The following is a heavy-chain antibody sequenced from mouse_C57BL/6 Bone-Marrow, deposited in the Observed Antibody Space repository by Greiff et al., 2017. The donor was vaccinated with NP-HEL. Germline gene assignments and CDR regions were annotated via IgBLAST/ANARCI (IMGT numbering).Heavy chain of an antibody. Sequence: EVQLQQSGTVLARPGASVKMSCKTSGYTFTSYWMHWVKQRPGQGLAWIGAIYPGNSDTSYNPKFKGKAKLTAGPSASTAYMELSSLTNEDSAVYYCTSKAKLGRDYWGHGTTLPVSS. J-gene: IGHJ2*01. V-gene: IGHV1-5*01. CDR2: IYPGNSDT. CDR3: TSKAKLGRDY. CDR1: GYTFTSYW.